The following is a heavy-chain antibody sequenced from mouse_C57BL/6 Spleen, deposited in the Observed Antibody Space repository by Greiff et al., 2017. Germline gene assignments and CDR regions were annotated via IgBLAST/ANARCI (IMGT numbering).Heavy chain of an antibody. J-gene: IGHJ2*01. CDR1: GFTFTDYY. V-gene: IGHV7-3*01. CDR3: ARHYDGSSYDY. CDR2: IRNKANGYTT. D-gene: IGHD1-1*01. Sequence: DVMLVESGGGLVQPGGSLSLSCAASGFTFTDYYMSCVRQPPGKALEWLGFIRNKANGYTTEYSASVKGRFTISRDNSQSILYLQMNALRAEDSATYYCARHYDGSSYDYWGQGTTLTVSS.